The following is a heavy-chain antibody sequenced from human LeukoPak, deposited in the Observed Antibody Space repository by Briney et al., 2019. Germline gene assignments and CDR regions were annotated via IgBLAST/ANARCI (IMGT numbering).Heavy chain of an antibody. J-gene: IGHJ3*02. CDR2: ISWDGGST. Sequence: GGSLRLSCAASGFTFDDYTMHWVRQAPGKGLEWVSLISWDGGSTYYADSVKGRFTISRDNSKNSLYLQMNSLRTEDTALYYCAKGFLEWLPLGAFDIWGQGTMVTVSS. CDR3: AKGFLEWLPLGAFDI. D-gene: IGHD3-3*01. CDR1: GFTFDDYT. V-gene: IGHV3-43*01.